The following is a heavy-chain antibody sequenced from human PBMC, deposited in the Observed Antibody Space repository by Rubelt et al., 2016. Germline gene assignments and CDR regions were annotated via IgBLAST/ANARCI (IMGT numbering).Heavy chain of an antibody. Sequence: QVQLQQWGAGLLKPSETLSLTCAVYGGSFSGYYWSWIRQPPGKGLEWIGEINHSGSTNYNPSLKCVVTISVDTSKNHFSLKLGSVTAADTAVYYCARGPLGRYCSSTSCGYVWGQGTTVTVSS. CDR2: INHSGST. J-gene: IGHJ6*02. D-gene: IGHD2-2*01. CDR1: GGSFSGYY. CDR3: ARGPLGRYCSSTSCGYV. V-gene: IGHV4-34*01.